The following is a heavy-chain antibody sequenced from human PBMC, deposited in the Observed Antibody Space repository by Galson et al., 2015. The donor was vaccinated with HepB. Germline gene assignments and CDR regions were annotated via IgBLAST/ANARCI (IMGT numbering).Heavy chain of an antibody. V-gene: IGHV3-48*02. CDR2: ISSGGSMV. D-gene: IGHD6-19*01. Sequence: SLRLSCAASGFTFSNYNMNWVRQAPGKGLEWVSYISSGGSMVYYAGSVKGRFTISRDNAKNSLYLQMNSLRDEDTAVYYCARIGSGWLPFDYWGQGTLVTVSS. J-gene: IGHJ4*02. CDR3: ARIGSGWLPFDY. CDR1: GFTFSNYN.